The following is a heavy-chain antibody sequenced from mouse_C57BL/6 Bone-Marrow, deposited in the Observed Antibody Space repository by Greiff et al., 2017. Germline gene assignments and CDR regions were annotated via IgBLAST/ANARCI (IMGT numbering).Heavy chain of an antibody. CDR3: TRDGYYYARDY. V-gene: IGHV1-15*01. Sequence: QVQLQQSGAELVRPGASVTLSCKASGYTFTDYEMHWVKQTPVHGLEWIGAIDPETGGTAYNQKFKGKAILTADKSSSTAYMELRSLTSEDSAVYYCTRDGYYYARDYWGQGTSVTVSS. CDR2: IDPETGGT. CDR1: GYTFTDYE. D-gene: IGHD2-3*01. J-gene: IGHJ4*01.